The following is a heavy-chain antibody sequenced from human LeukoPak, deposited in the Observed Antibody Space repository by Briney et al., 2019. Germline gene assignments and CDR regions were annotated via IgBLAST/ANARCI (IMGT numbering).Heavy chain of an antibody. J-gene: IGHJ3*02. V-gene: IGHV3-13*01. CDR3: ARGRENYDSSGYYRIGYAFDI. Sequence: GGSLRLSCAASGFTFSSYDMHWVRQATGKGLEWVSAIGTAGDTYYPGSVKGRFTISRENAKNSLYLQMNSLRAGDTAVYYCARGRENYDSSGYYRIGYAFDIWGQGTMVTVSS. CDR1: GFTFSSYD. D-gene: IGHD3-22*01. CDR2: IGTAGDT.